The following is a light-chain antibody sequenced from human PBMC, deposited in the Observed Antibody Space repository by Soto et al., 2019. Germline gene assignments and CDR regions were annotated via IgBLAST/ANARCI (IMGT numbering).Light chain of an antibody. Sequence: IVLTQSPATLSLSPGEGATLSCRASQSAGSYLAWYQQKPGQAPRLLIYDTSNRATGIPARFSGSGSGTDFTLTISGLEPEDFAVYYCQQGSDSLTFGGGTKVEIK. CDR2: DTS. V-gene: IGKV3-11*01. CDR1: QSAGSY. CDR3: QQGSDSLT. J-gene: IGKJ4*01.